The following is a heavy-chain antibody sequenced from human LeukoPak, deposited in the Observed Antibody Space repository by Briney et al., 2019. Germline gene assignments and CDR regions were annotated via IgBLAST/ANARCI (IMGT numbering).Heavy chain of an antibody. Sequence: HPGGSLRLSCAASGFTFSSYAMSWVRQAPGKGLEWVSAISGSGGSTYYADSVKGRFTISRDNAKNSLYLQMNSLRAEDTAVYYCARDRADMSWAVAVPGDWFDPWGQGTLVTVSS. V-gene: IGHV3-23*01. CDR3: ARDRADMSWAVAVPGDWFDP. CDR2: ISGSGGST. D-gene: IGHD6-19*01. J-gene: IGHJ5*02. CDR1: GFTFSSYA.